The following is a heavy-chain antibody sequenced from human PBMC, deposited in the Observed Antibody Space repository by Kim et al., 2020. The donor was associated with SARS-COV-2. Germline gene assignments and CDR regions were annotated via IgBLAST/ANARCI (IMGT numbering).Heavy chain of an antibody. Sequence: GGSLRLSCAASGFTFSDYYMSWIRQAPGKGPEWVSYISGSDSSPYYADSVQGRFTISRDNAENSLFLQMNSLRAEDTAVYYCARVRSGADVGWFDPWGQGTLVTVSS. V-gene: IGHV3-11*01. CDR2: ISGSDSSP. CDR1: GFTFSDYY. J-gene: IGHJ5*02. CDR3: ARVRSGADVGWFDP. D-gene: IGHD3-10*01.